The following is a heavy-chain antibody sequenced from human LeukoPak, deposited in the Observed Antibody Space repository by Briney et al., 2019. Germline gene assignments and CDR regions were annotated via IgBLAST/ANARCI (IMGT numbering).Heavy chain of an antibody. CDR2: ISSSGSTI. J-gene: IGHJ4*02. D-gene: IGHD5-24*01. CDR1: GFTFSSYT. Sequence: PGGSLRLSCAASGFTFSSYTMNWVRQAPGKGLEWVSYISSSGSTIYYADSVKGRFTISRDNAKNSLYLQMNSLRAEDTAVYYCASRDGYNSEDYWGQGTLVTVSS. CDR3: ASRDGYNSEDY. V-gene: IGHV3-48*04.